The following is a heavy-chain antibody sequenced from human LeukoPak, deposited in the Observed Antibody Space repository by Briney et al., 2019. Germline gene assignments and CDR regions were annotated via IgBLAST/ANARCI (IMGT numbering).Heavy chain of an antibody. CDR1: GYTFTTYA. CDR3: ARIPADSSSYYYISYFDY. CDR2: ISAYNGNT. Sequence: ASVKVSCKALGYTFTTYAISWVRQAPGQGLEWMGWISAYNGNTNYAQKFQGRITMTTDTSTSTAYMELSSLASDDTAVYYCARIPADSSSYYYISYFDYWGQGALVTVSS. V-gene: IGHV1-18*01. J-gene: IGHJ4*02. D-gene: IGHD3-22*01.